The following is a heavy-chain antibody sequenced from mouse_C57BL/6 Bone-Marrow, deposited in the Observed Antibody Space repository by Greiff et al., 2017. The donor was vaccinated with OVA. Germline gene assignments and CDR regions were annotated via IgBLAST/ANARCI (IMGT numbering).Heavy chain of an antibody. V-gene: IGHV5-4*03. CDR1: GFTFSSYA. D-gene: IGHD1-1*01. CDR2: ISDGGSYT. Sequence: EVKLVESGGGLVKPGGSLKLSCAASGFTFSSYAMSWVRQTPEKRLEWVATISDGGSYTYYPENVKGRFTISRDNAKNNLYLQMSHLKSEDTAMYYCARGGYGSSCDYGGQGTTLTVSS. CDR3: ARGGYGSSCDY. J-gene: IGHJ2*01.